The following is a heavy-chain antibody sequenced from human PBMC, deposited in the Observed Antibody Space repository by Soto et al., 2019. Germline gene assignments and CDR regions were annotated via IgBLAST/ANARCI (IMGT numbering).Heavy chain of an antibody. Sequence: QVQLQESGPGLVKPSQTLSLTCTVSGGSISSGDYYWSWIRQPPGKGLEWIGYIYYSGSTYYNPSLKSRVTISVDSSKDQFSLNLSSVTAADTAVYCCAINGGNSVYFDYWGQGALVTVSS. V-gene: IGHV4-30-4*01. CDR3: AINGGNSVYFDY. J-gene: IGHJ4*02. D-gene: IGHD2-21*02. CDR2: IYYSGST. CDR1: GGSISSGDYY.